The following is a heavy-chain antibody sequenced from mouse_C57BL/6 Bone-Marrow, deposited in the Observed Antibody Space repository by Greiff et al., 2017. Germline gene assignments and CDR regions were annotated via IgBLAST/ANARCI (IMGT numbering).Heavy chain of an antibody. J-gene: IGHJ2*01. CDR3: TRPDY. CDR2: IDPETGGT. V-gene: IGHV1-15*01. Sequence: VVRPGASVTLSCKASGYTFTDYEMHWVKQTPVHGLEWIGAIDPETGGTAYNQKFKGKAILTADKSSSTAYMELRSLTSEDSAVYYCTRPDYWGQGTTLTVSS. CDR1: GYTFTDYE.